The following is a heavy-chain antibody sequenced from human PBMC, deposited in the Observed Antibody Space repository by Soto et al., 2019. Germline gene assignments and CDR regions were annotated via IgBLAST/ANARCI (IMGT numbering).Heavy chain of an antibody. Sequence: GESLKIPCKGSGYRFTSYWIGWVRQMPGKGLEWMGIIYPGDSDTRYSPSFQGQVTISADKSISTAYLQWSSLKALDTAMYYCARRIAVAGTNYGMDVWGQGTTVTVSS. V-gene: IGHV5-51*01. CDR2: IYPGDSDT. CDR1: GYRFTSYW. CDR3: ARRIAVAGTNYGMDV. J-gene: IGHJ6*02. D-gene: IGHD6-19*01.